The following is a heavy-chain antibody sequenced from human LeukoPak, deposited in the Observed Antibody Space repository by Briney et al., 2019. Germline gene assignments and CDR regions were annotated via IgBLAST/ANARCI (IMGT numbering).Heavy chain of an antibody. J-gene: IGHJ4*02. CDR2: IGDSSSTI. CDR1: GFTLSSYT. Sequence: GGSLRLSCAASGFTLSSYTMDWVRQAPGKGLEWVSYIGDSSSTIYYADSVKGRFTISRDNAKNTLYLQMNSLRAEDTAVYYCAKDRDNMITFGGVIDYWGQGTLVTVSS. D-gene: IGHD3-16*02. V-gene: IGHV3-48*01. CDR3: AKDRDNMITFGGVIDY.